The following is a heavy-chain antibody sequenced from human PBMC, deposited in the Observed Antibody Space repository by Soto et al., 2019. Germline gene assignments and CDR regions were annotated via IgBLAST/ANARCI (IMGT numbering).Heavy chain of an antibody. Sequence: EVQLVESGGGLVQPGGSLRLSCAASGFTFSSYWMHWVRQAPGKGLVWVSRINSDGSSTSYADSVKGRFTISRDNAKNTLYLQMTSLRAEDTAVYYCAKGIDYGDYDFDYWGQGTLVTVSS. CDR1: GFTFSSYW. D-gene: IGHD4-17*01. V-gene: IGHV3-74*01. CDR3: AKGIDYGDYDFDY. J-gene: IGHJ4*02. CDR2: INSDGSST.